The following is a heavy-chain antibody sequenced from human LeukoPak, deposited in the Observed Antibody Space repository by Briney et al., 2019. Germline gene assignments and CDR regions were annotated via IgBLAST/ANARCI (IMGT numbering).Heavy chain of an antibody. CDR3: ARLRATLNYFDY. CDR1: DGSISSSSYY. J-gene: IGHJ4*02. V-gene: IGHV4-39*01. Sequence: SETLSLTCTVSDGSISSSSYYWGWIRQPPGTGLEWIGTIYYSGNTYYNPSLKSPVTISVDTSKNQFSLKLSSVTAADTAVYYCARLRATLNYFDYWGQGTLVTVSS. CDR2: IYYSGNT.